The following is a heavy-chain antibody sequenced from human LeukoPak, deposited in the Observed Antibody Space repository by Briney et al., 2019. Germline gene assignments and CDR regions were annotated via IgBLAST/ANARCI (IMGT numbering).Heavy chain of an antibody. CDR1: GYTFTSYA. J-gene: IGHJ4*02. V-gene: IGHV1-3*01. CDR3: ARARLGYCSSTSCPYYFDY. CDR2: INAGNGNT. Sequence: VASVKVSCKASGYTFTSYAMHWVRQAPGQRLEWMGWINAGNGNTKYSQKFHGRVTFTKSTSISTAYMELSSLRSEDTAVYYCARARLGYCSSTSCPYYFDYWGQGTLVTVSS. D-gene: IGHD2-2*01.